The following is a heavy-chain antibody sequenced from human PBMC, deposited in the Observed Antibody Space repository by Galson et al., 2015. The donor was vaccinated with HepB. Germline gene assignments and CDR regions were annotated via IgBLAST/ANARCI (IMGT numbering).Heavy chain of an antibody. D-gene: IGHD6-13*01. CDR1: GFTFSSYW. CDR2: IKQDGSEK. CDR3: ARAVQPPWFSSSADYGMDV. Sequence: SLRLSCAASGFTFSSYWMSWVRQAPGKGLEWVANIKQDGSEKYYVDSVKGRFTISRDNAKNSLYLQMNSLRAEDTAVYYCARAVQPPWFSSSADYGMDVWGQGTTVTVSS. V-gene: IGHV3-7*03. J-gene: IGHJ6*02.